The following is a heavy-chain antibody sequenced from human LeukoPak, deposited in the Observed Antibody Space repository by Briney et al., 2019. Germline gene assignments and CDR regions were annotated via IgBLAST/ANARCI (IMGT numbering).Heavy chain of an antibody. V-gene: IGHV3-11*04. J-gene: IGHJ4*02. CDR1: GFTFSDYY. D-gene: IGHD3-16*01. Sequence: GGSLRLSCAASGFTFSDYYMSWIRQAPGKGLEGVSYISNSGGAIYYADSVKGRFTISRDNAMNSLFLQMNSLRAEDTALYYCARTSPTSHFDFWGQGTLVTVSS. CDR2: ISNSGGAI. CDR3: ARTSPTSHFDF.